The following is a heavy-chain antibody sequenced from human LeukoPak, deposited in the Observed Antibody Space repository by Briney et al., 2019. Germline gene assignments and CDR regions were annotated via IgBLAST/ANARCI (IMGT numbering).Heavy chain of an antibody. J-gene: IGHJ4*02. CDR1: GFTFSSYA. V-gene: IGHV3-23*01. Sequence: GGSLRLYCAASGFTFSSYAMSWVRQAPGKGLEWVSAISGSGGSTYYADSVKGRFTISRDNSKNTLYLQMNSLRAEDTAVYYCAKWSVAGPRYFDYWGQGTLVTVSS. D-gene: IGHD6-19*01. CDR2: ISGSGGST. CDR3: AKWSVAGPRYFDY.